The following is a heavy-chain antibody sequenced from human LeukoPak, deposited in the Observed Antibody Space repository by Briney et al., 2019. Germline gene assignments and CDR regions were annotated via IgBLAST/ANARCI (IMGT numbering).Heavy chain of an antibody. Sequence: GGSLRLSCAASGFTFSSYSMNWVRQAPGKGLEWVSGISWNSGSIGYADSVKGRFTISRDNAKNSLYLQMNSLRAEDTALYYCAKDIGEGIDYWGQGTLVTVSS. CDR1: GFTFSSYS. J-gene: IGHJ4*02. CDR3: AKDIGEGIDY. V-gene: IGHV3-9*01. D-gene: IGHD3-10*01. CDR2: ISWNSGSI.